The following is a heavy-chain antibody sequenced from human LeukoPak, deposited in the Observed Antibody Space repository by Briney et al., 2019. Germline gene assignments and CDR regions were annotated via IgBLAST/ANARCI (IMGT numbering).Heavy chain of an antibody. CDR1: GGSISGYY. D-gene: IGHD6-6*01. CDR3: ARLSIAARHYYYYGMDV. Sequence: PSETLSLTCTVSGGSISGYYWSWIRQPPGKGLEWIGYIYYSGSTNYNPSLKSRVTISVDTSKNQFSLKLSSVTAADTAVYYCARLSIAARHYYYYGMDVWGQGTTVTVSS. V-gene: IGHV4-59*01. J-gene: IGHJ6*02. CDR2: IYYSGST.